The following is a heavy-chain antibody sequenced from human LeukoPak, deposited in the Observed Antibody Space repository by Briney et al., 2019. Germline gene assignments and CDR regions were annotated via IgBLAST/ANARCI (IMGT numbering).Heavy chain of an antibody. J-gene: IGHJ4*02. V-gene: IGHV3-53*01. CDR3: ARDTRNYSAL. Sequence: GGSLRLSCATSGFTVSSNYMSWVRQAPGKGLEWVSVIYDSGTTYYADSVKGRFLIFRDTSKNTVDLQMNSLRVEDTAVYYCARDTRNYSALWGQGTLVTVSS. CDR1: GFTVSSNY. CDR2: IYDSGTT. D-gene: IGHD4-11*01.